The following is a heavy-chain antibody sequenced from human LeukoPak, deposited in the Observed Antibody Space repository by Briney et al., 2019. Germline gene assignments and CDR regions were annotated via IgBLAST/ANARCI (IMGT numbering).Heavy chain of an antibody. CDR3: ATTAPSMDY. Sequence: SETLSLTCTVSGGSISSYYWSWIRQPPGKGLEWIGYIYYSGSTNYNPSLKSRVTISVDTSKSQFSLKLSSVTAADTAVYYCATTAPSMDYWGQGTLVTVSS. CDR2: IYYSGST. V-gene: IGHV4-59*01. J-gene: IGHJ4*02. CDR1: GGSISSYY. D-gene: IGHD6-6*01.